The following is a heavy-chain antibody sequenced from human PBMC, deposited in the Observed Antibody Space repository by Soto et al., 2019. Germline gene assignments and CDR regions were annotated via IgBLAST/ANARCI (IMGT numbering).Heavy chain of an antibody. V-gene: IGHV1-18*01. J-gene: IGHJ6*02. CDR2: ISAYNGNT. D-gene: IGHD3-9*01. CDR1: GYNFTSYG. Sequence: QVQLVQSGAEVKKHGASVKVSCQASGYNFTSYGIRWVRQAPRQGLEWMGWISAYNGNTNYAQKLQGSVTMTTDTSTSTDYMELRSLRSDDTAVYYCARAKLPLRVLRSVDGLHSSGMDCGGQGTTVTVSS. CDR3: ARAKLPLRVLRSVDGLHSSGMDC.